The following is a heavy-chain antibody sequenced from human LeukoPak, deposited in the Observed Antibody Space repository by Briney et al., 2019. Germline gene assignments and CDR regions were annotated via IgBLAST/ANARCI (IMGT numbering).Heavy chain of an antibody. V-gene: IGHV3-30*02. D-gene: IGHD6-13*01. CDR3: AREGRAAAGQYYFDY. Sequence: PGGSLRLSCAASGFSFSSYGMHWVRQAPGKGLEWVAFIRYDGSNKYYADSVKGRFTISRDNSKNTLYLQMNSLRAEDTAVYYCAREGRAAAGQYYFDYWGQGTLVTVSS. CDR2: IRYDGSNK. J-gene: IGHJ4*02. CDR1: GFSFSSYG.